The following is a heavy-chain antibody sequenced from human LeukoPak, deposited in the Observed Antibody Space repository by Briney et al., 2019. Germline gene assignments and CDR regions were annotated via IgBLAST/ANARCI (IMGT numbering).Heavy chain of an antibody. CDR3: ARDYLPIAAAGAFDI. D-gene: IGHD6-13*01. V-gene: IGHV4-39*07. CDR2: IYYSGST. J-gene: IGHJ3*02. Sequence: SETLSLTCTVSGGSISSTRYYWGWIRQPPGKGLEWIGSIYYSGSTYYNPSLKSRVTISVDTSKNQFSLKLSSVTAADTAVYYCARDYLPIAAAGAFDIWGQGTMVTVSS. CDR1: GGSISSTRYY.